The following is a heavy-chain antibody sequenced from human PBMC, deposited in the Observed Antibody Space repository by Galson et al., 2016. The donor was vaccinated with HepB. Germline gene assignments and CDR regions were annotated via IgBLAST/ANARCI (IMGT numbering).Heavy chain of an antibody. Sequence: SETLSLTCTISGDSISIYYWSWIRQPPGKALEWIGYIYYDGSTNYNPSLKSRVTISVDPSKNQFSLNLSSVTAADTAVYHCARGGGNVDGMDVWGQGTTVTVSS. J-gene: IGHJ6*02. CDR1: GDSISIYY. CDR2: IYYDGST. CDR3: ARGGGNVDGMDV. D-gene: IGHD1-1*01. V-gene: IGHV4-59*01.